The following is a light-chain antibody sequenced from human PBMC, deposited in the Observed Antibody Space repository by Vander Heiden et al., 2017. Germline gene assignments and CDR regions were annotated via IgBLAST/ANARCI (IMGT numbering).Light chain of an antibody. CDR2: GNT. Sequence: QSVLTQPPSVSGPTGHRVTISCTGSSSNIGAGYDVHWYQQLPGAAPKLLINGNTNRPSGVPDRFSGSKSGTSASLAITGLQAEDEADYYCQSYDSRLTGHVVFGGGTKLTVL. V-gene: IGLV1-40*01. CDR1: SSNIGAGYD. J-gene: IGLJ2*01. CDR3: QSYDSRLTGHVV.